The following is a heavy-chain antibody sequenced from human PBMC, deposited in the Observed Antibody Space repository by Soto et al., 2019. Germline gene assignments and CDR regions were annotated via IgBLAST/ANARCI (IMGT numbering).Heavy chain of an antibody. CDR3: AKSDSNYAVNYFDY. J-gene: IGHJ4*02. Sequence: GGPLRLSCAASGFTFSSYAMSWVRQAPGKGLEWVSAISGSGGSTYYSDSVKGRITISRDNSKNTLYLQMNSLRAEDTAVYYCAKSDSNYAVNYFDYWGQGTLVNVSS. CDR2: ISGSGGST. CDR1: GFTFSSYA. D-gene: IGHD4-4*01. V-gene: IGHV3-23*01.